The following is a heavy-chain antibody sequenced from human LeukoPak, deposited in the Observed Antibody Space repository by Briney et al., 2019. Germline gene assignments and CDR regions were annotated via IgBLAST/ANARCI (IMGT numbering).Heavy chain of an antibody. J-gene: IGHJ4*02. CDR2: ISWNSGSI. V-gene: IGHV3-9*01. D-gene: IGHD3-22*01. CDR3: AKDTIQRGSSGYYDY. CDR1: GFTFDDYA. Sequence: GGSLRLSCAASGFTFDDYAMHWVRQAPGKGLEWVSGISWNSGSIGYADSVKGRFTISRDNAKNSLYLQMNSLRAEDTALYYCAKDTIQRGSSGYYDYWGQGTLVTVSS.